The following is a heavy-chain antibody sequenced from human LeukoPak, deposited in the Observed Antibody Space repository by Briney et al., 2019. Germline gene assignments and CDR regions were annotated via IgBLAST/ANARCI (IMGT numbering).Heavy chain of an antibody. CDR1: GYTFTGYY. CDR3: ARTMDYDFWSGYYRPEYFQH. J-gene: IGHJ1*01. CDR2: INPNSGGT. V-gene: IGHV1-2*02. D-gene: IGHD3-3*01. Sequence: ASVKVSCKASGYTFTGYYMHWVRQAPGQGLEWMGWINPNSGGTNYAQKFQGRVTMTRDTSISTACMELSRLRSDDTAVYYCARTMDYDFWSGYYRPEYFQHWGQGTLVTVSS.